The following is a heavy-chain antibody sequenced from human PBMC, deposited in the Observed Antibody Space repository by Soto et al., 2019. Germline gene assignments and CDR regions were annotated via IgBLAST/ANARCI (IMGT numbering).Heavy chain of an antibody. CDR1: GFTFSDYY. V-gene: IGHV3-11*01. Sequence: GGSLRLSCAASGFTFSDYYMSWIRQAPGKGLEWVSYISSSGSTIYYADSVKGRFTISRDNAKNSLYLQMNSLRAEDTAVYYCAKLYSIAARFSDYWGQGTLVTVSS. CDR3: AKLYSIAARFSDY. D-gene: IGHD6-6*01. CDR2: ISSSGSTI. J-gene: IGHJ4*02.